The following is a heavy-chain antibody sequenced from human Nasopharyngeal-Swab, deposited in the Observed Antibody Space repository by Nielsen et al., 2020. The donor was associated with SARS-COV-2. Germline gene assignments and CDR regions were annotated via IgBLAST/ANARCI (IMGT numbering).Heavy chain of an antibody. D-gene: IGHD4-17*01. CDR3: ARGSSDYVPYFDY. V-gene: IGHV4-4*02. CDR2: IYHSGST. Sequence: VCQAPGKGLEWIGEIYHSGSTNYNPSLKSRVTISVDKSKNQFSLKLSSVTAADTAVYYCARGSSDYVPYFDYWGQGTLVTVSS. J-gene: IGHJ4*02.